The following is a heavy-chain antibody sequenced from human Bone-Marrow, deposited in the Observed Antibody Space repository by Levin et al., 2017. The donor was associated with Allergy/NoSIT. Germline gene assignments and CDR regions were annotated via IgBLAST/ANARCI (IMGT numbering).Heavy chain of an antibody. J-gene: IGHJ4*02. CDR1: GFTFSSYA. V-gene: IGHV3-23*01. CDR3: AKALRRATLIVVYYDY. CDR2: ISGSGGST. D-gene: IGHD2/OR15-2a*01. Sequence: GESLKISCAASGFTFSSYAMSWVRQAPGKGLEWVSAISGSGGSTYYADSVKGRFTISRDNSKNTLYLQMNSLRAEDTAVYYCAKALRRATLIVVYYDYWGQGTLVTVSS.